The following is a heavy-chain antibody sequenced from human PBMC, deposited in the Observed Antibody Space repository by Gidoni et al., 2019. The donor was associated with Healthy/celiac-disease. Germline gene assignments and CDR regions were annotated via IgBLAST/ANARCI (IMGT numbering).Heavy chain of an antibody. Sequence: QVQLQQWGAGLLKPSETLSLTCAVYGGSFSGYYWSWIRQPPGKGLEWIGEINHSGSTNYNPSLKSRVTISVDTSKNQFSLKLSSVTAADTAVYYCARLGYCSSTSCYTGYYYGMDVWGQGTTVTVSS. CDR2: INHSGST. J-gene: IGHJ6*02. CDR1: GGSFSGYY. CDR3: ARLGYCSSTSCYTGYYYGMDV. D-gene: IGHD2-2*02. V-gene: IGHV4-34*01.